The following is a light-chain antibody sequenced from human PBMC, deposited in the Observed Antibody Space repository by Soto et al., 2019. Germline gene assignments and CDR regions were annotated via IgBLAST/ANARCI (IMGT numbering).Light chain of an antibody. CDR2: DAS. CDR1: QSVSSY. J-gene: IGKJ3*01. CDR3: QQRSNGFT. V-gene: IGKV3-11*01. Sequence: EIVLTQSPATLSLSPGERATLSCRASQSVSSYLAWYQQKPGQAPRLLIYDASNRATGIPARFSGSGSGTVFTLTISSLESEDFAVYYCQQRSNGFTFGPGTKVDIK.